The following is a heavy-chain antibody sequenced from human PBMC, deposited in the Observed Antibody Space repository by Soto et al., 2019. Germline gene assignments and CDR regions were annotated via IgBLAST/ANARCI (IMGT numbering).Heavy chain of an antibody. J-gene: IGHJ4*02. CDR1: GFTLSRNR. Sequence: PGGSLRLSCVVSGFTLSRNRMTWVRQAPGQGLEWVSDLYFYGSANYADSVRGRFTISKDDSKNTLFLQMNNLRAEDTAVYYCARVGTSESLFDYWGQGTLVTVSS. CDR2: LYFYGSA. D-gene: IGHD3-3*01. CDR3: ARVGTSESLFDY. V-gene: IGHV3-53*01.